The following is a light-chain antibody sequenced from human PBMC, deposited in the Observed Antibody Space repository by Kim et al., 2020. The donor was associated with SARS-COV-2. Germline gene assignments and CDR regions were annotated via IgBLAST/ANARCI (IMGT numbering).Light chain of an antibody. Sequence: VSPGEGATLSCRASPSVSSNLAWYRQKPGQAPRLLIFGASTRATGIPARFSGSGSGTEFTLTISSLQSEDFAVYYCQQYNSWPGTFGQGTKVDIK. CDR1: PSVSSN. CDR2: GAS. CDR3: QQYNSWPGT. V-gene: IGKV3-15*01. J-gene: IGKJ1*01.